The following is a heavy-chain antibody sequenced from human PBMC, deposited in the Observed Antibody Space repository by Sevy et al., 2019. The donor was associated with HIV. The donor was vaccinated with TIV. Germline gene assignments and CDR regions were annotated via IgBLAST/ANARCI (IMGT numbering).Heavy chain of an antibody. J-gene: IGHJ4*02. Sequence: GGSLRLSCTTSGFTFGEYAMSWFRQAPGKGLGWVGFIRSKDYGGTTEYAASVQGRFTISRDDSKHIAYLQMNSLKTEDTGVYYCIKSDYDFDFDYWGQGTQVTVSS. CDR2: IRSKDYGGTT. D-gene: IGHD5-12*01. CDR1: GFTFGEYA. V-gene: IGHV3-49*03. CDR3: IKSDYDFDFDY.